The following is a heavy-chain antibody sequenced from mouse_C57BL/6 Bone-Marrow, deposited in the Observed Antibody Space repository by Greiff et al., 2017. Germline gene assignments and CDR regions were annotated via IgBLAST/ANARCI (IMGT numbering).Heavy chain of an antibody. D-gene: IGHD1-1*01. CDR2: INPYNGGT. Sequence: EVKLMESGPVLVKPGASVKMSCKASGYTFTDYYMNWVKQSHGKSLEWIGVINPYNGGTSYNQKFKGKATLTVDKSSSTAYMELNSLTSEDSAVYYCARLLRSYFDYWGQGTTLTVSS. J-gene: IGHJ2*01. CDR1: GYTFTDYY. V-gene: IGHV1-19*01. CDR3: ARLLRSYFDY.